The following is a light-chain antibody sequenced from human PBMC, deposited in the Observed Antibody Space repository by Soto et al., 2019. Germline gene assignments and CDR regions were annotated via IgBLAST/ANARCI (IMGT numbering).Light chain of an antibody. CDR2: DAS. J-gene: IGKJ1*01. CDR3: QHYGCVCT. Sequence: DIQMTKSPSTLSASVGDRVTITCRASQSISNRLAWYQQKPGKAHKVLIYDASSVESGVPSRFSGSGSATEFIVTFSILHPDDFETEHRQHYGCVCTFGQRTKVEIK. CDR1: QSISNR. V-gene: IGKV1-5*01.